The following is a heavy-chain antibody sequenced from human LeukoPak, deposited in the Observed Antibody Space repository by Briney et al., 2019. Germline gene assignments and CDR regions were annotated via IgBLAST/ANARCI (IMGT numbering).Heavy chain of an antibody. Sequence: SETLSLTCTLSGGSISSGDYYWSWIRQPPGKGLEWIGYIYYSGSTYYNPSLKSPVTISVDTSKNQFSLKLSSVTAADTAVYYCASYGDTEAHYYYGMDVWGKGTTVTVSS. CDR2: IYYSGST. V-gene: IGHV4-30-4*01. D-gene: IGHD4-17*01. CDR1: GGSISSGDYY. CDR3: ASYGDTEAHYYYGMDV. J-gene: IGHJ6*04.